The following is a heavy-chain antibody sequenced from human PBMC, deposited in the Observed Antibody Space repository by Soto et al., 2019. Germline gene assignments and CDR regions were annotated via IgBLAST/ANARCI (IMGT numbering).Heavy chain of an antibody. CDR1: GFTFSSYS. CDR2: ISYDGSEN. J-gene: IGHJ4*02. V-gene: IGHV3-30*03. Sequence: QVQLVEAGGGVGQPGRSLRLSCAASGFTFSSYSMHWVRQAPGKGLEWVALISYDGSENYYAESVKGRFTISRDNSKNTHHPQMTSLIPKDTARYYCAPVLYPAAPYATCLAMDDWGQGTPVTVSS. CDR3: APVLYPAAPYATCLAMDD. D-gene: IGHD2-2*01.